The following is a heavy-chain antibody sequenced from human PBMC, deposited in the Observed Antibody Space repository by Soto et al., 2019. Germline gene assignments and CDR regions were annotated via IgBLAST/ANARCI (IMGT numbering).Heavy chain of an antibody. CDR2: ISYSGST. Sequence: QLQLQESGPGLVKPSETLSLTCTVSGGSISSSGYYWGWIRQPPGKGLEWIASISYSGSTYYHPSLNSRRTISVDTSKNQFSLKLKSVTASDTALYSCARPGSVAGWYYFDYWGQGTLVIVSS. CDR3: ARPGSVAGWYYFDY. J-gene: IGHJ4*02. D-gene: IGHD6-19*01. V-gene: IGHV4-39*01. CDR1: GGSISSSGYY.